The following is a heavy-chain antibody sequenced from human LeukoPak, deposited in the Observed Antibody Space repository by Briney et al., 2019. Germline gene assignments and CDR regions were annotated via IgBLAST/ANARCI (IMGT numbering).Heavy chain of an antibody. D-gene: IGHD1-26*01. CDR2: ISWNSGSI. CDR1: GFTFDDYA. CDR3: AKDMGGSYPLGLDC. V-gene: IGHV3-9*01. Sequence: GGSLRLSCAASGFTFDDYAMHWVRQAPGKGLEWVSGISWNSGSIGYADSVKGRFTISRDNAKNSLYLQMNSLRAEDTALYYCAKDMGGSYPLGLDCWGQGTLVTVSS. J-gene: IGHJ4*02.